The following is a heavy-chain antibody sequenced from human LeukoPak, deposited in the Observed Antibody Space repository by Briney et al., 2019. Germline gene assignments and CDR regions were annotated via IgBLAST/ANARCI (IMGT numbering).Heavy chain of an antibody. V-gene: IGHV3-15*01. CDR3: TTEAAAGPLDY. CDR2: IKSKTDGGTT. J-gene: IGHJ4*02. D-gene: IGHD6-13*01. CDR1: GFTFGNAW. Sequence: PGGSLRLSCAASGFTFGNAWMSWVRQAPGKGLEWVGRIKSKTDGGTTDYAAPVKGRFTISRDDSKNTLYLQMNSLKTEDTAVYYCTTEAAAGPLDYWGQGTLVTVSS.